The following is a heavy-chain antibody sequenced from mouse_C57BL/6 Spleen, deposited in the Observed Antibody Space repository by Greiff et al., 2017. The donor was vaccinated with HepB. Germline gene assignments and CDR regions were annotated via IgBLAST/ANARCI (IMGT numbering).Heavy chain of an antibody. CDR3: ARSFITTVVEKDYFDY. V-gene: IGHV1-82*01. D-gene: IGHD1-1*01. CDR2: IYPGDGDT. CDR1: GYAFSSSW. Sequence: VKLQESGPELVKPGASVKISCKASGYAFSSSWMNWVKQRPGKGLEWIGRIYPGDGDTNYNGKFKGKATLTADKSSSTAYMQLSSLTSEDAAVYFCARSFITTVVEKDYFDYWGQGTTLTVSS. J-gene: IGHJ2*01.